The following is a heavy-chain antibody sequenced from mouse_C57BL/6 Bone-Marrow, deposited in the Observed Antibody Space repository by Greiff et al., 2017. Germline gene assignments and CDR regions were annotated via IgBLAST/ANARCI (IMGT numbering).Heavy chain of an antibody. D-gene: IGHD1-1*01. CDR1: GYTFTSYW. Sequence: QVQLQQPGAELVKPGASVKLSCKASGYTFTSYWMHWVKQRPGRGFGWIGRIDPNSGGTKYNEKFKSKATLTVDKPSSTAYMQLSSLTSEDSAVYYCARGLLREVFAYWGQGTLVTVSA. CDR2: IDPNSGGT. V-gene: IGHV1-72*01. CDR3: ARGLLREVFAY. J-gene: IGHJ3*01.